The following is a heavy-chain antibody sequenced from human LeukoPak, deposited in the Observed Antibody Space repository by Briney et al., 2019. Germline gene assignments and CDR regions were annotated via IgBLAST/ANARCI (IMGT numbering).Heavy chain of an antibody. Sequence: SETLSLTCTVSGGSISSYYWSWIRQPPGKGLEWIGYIYYSGSTNYNPSLKSRVTISVDTSKNQFSLKLSSVTAADTAVYYCAREIAVAGIGYFQHWGQGTLVTVSS. CDR3: AREIAVAGIGYFQH. CDR1: GGSISSYY. CDR2: IYYSGST. V-gene: IGHV4-59*01. D-gene: IGHD6-19*01. J-gene: IGHJ1*01.